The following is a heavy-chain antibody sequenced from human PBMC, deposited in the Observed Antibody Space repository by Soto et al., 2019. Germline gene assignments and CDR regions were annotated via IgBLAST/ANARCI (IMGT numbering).Heavy chain of an antibody. V-gene: IGHV4-34*01. Sequence: SEALSLTCAVYGGSFSGYYWSWIRQPPGKGLEWIGEINHSGSTNYNPSLKSRVTISVDTSKNQFSLKLSSVTAADTAVYYCARVWTFHWYFDLWGRGTLVT. D-gene: IGHD1-1*01. CDR1: GGSFSGYY. J-gene: IGHJ2*01. CDR3: ARVWTFHWYFDL. CDR2: INHSGST.